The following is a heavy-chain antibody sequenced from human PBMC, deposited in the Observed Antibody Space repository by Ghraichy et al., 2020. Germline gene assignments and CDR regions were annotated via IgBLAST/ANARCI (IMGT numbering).Heavy chain of an antibody. J-gene: IGHJ4*02. V-gene: IGHV3-74*01. Sequence: GGSLRLSCAASGFTLSNYWMHWVRQVPWKGLVWVSRIKSDGSSTTYADSVKGRFTISRDNAKNTLYLQMNSLRAEDTAVYYCAREYCRGGRCFFGTGGSHFDNGGQGTLVTVSS. CDR1: GFTLSNYW. CDR3: AREYCRGGRCFFGTGGSHFDN. CDR2: IKSDGSST. D-gene: IGHD2-15*01.